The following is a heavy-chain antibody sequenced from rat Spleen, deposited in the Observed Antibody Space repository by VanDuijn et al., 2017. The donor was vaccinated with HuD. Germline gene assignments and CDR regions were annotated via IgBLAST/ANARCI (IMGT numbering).Heavy chain of an antibody. Sequence: QVQLMESGPGLVQPSQTLSLTCTVSEFSLTNYNVHWVRQPTGKGLEWLGVIWTGGTTDYNSALKSRLSITRDTSKSQVFLQMNSVQIEDIATYYCATEEDYGLDSWGQGVMVTVSS. CDR2: IWTGGTT. J-gene: IGHJ2*01. CDR1: EFSLTNYN. CDR3: ATEEDYGLDS. D-gene: IGHD1-6*01. V-gene: IGHV2-30*01.